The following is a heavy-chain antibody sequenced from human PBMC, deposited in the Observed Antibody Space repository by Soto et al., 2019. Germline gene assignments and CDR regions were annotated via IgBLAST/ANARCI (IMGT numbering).Heavy chain of an antibody. J-gene: IGHJ5*02. Sequence: ASVKVSCKASGYTFTGYYMHWVRQAPGQGLEWMGWINPNSGGTNYAQKFQGWVTMTRDTSISTAYMELSRLRSDDTAVYYCARAGIWFGDPRSEKGWFDPWGQGTLVTVSS. CDR3: ARAGIWFGDPRSEKGWFDP. D-gene: IGHD3-10*01. CDR2: INPNSGGT. CDR1: GYTFTGYY. V-gene: IGHV1-2*04.